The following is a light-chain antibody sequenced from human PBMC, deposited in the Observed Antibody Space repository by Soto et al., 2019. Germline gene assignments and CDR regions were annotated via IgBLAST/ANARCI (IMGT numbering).Light chain of an antibody. CDR2: SDD. V-gene: IGLV1-44*01. CDR1: NSNIGRYS. J-gene: IGLJ3*02. Sequence: QSVLTQPPSLSGTPGQRVIISCSGSNSNIGRYSVNWYQHLPGTAPNILIYSDDERPSGVPDRFSGSKSGTSASLAISGLQSEDEAEYYCAAWDDNLNGPVFGGGTKLTVL. CDR3: AAWDDNLNGPV.